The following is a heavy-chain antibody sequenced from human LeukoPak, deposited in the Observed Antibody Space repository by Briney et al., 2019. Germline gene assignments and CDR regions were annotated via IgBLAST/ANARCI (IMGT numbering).Heavy chain of an antibody. CDR2: IRYDGSNK. D-gene: IGHD3-10*01. Sequence: GGSLRLSCAASGFTFSTFSRSWMSWVRQAPGKGLEWVAFIRYDGSNKYYADSVKGRFTISRDNSKNTLNLQMNSLRAEDTAVYYCAGRVRGVISSDAFDIWGQGTMVTVSS. CDR3: AGRVRGVISSDAFDI. J-gene: IGHJ3*02. CDR1: GFTFSTFSRSW. V-gene: IGHV3-30*02.